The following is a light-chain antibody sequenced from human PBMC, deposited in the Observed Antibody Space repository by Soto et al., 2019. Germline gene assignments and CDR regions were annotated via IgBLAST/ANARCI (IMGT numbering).Light chain of an antibody. CDR3: ATWDRSLTGEV. CDR1: SSNIGNNY. Sequence: QSGLTQPPSVSAAPGQKVTISCSGSSSNIGNNYVSWFQQLPGTAPKLLIYDSNKRPSVIPDRFSGSKSGTSATLDITGLQTGDEADYYCATWDRSLTGEVFGGGTKLTVL. J-gene: IGLJ2*01. V-gene: IGLV1-51*01. CDR2: DSN.